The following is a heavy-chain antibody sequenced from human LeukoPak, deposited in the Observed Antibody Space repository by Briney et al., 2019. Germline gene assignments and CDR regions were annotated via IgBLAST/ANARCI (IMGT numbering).Heavy chain of an antibody. CDR2: ISAYNGNT. CDR3: ARDLTRSRVRPRGWFDP. CDR1: GYTFTGYY. V-gene: IGHV1-18*04. J-gene: IGHJ5*02. Sequence: ASVKVSCKASGYTFTGYYMHWVRQAPGQGLEWMGWISAYNGNTNYAQKLQGRVTMTTDTSTSTAYMELRSLRSDDTAVYYCARDLTRSRVRPRGWFDPWGQGTLVTVSS. D-gene: IGHD3-10*01.